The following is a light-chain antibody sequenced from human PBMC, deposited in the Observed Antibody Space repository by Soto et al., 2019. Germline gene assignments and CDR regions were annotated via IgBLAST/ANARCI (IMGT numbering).Light chain of an antibody. J-gene: IGKJ1*01. V-gene: IGKV3-11*01. CDR2: GAS. Sequence: EIVLTQSPATLSLSPGERATLSCRASQSVTTSLAWWQQKPGQAPRLLIYGASSRAAGIPARFSASGSGTDFTLTISDVQPEDFALYYCHQRQSWPRTFGQGTKVDIK. CDR1: QSVTTS. CDR3: HQRQSWPRT.